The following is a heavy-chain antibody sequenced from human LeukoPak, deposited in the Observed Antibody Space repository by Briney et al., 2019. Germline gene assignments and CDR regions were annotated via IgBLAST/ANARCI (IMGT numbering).Heavy chain of an antibody. V-gene: IGHV4-59*01. CDR3: ARYWEVVVIGPDAFDI. CDR2: IYYSGST. D-gene: IGHD3-22*01. CDR1: GGSISSYY. Sequence: SETLSLTCAVPGGSISSYYWSWIRQPPGKGLEWIGYIYYSGSTNYNPSLKSRVTISVDTSKNQFSLKLSSVTAADTAVYYCARYWEVVVIGPDAFDIWGQGTMVTVSS. J-gene: IGHJ3*02.